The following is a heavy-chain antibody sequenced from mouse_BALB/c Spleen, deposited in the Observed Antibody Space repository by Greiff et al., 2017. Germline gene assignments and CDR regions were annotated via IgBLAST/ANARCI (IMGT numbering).Heavy chain of an antibody. CDR2: IYPGDGDT. J-gene: IGHJ3*01. Sequence: VQLQESGAELARPGASVKLSCKASGYTFTSYWMQWVKQRPGQGLEWIGAIYPGDGDTRYTQKFKGKATLTADKSSSTAYMQLSSLASEDSAVYYCARRTTTVVPFAYWGQGTLVTVSA. CDR1: GYTFTSYW. CDR3: ARRTTTVVPFAY. D-gene: IGHD1-1*01. V-gene: IGHV1-87*01.